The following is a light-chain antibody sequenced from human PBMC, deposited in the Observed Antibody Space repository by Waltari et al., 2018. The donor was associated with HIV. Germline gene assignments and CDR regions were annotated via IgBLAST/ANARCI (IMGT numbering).Light chain of an antibody. CDR3: SSYTSSSTYV. Sequence: QSALTQPASVSGSPEQSIPLSCTGTHNDVCGYTYVSWYQQHPGKAPKLMIYDVSNRPSGVSNRFSGSKSGNTASLTISGLQAEDEADYYCSSYTSSSTYVFGTGTKVTVL. J-gene: IGLJ1*01. CDR1: HNDVCGYTY. CDR2: DVS. V-gene: IGLV2-14*03.